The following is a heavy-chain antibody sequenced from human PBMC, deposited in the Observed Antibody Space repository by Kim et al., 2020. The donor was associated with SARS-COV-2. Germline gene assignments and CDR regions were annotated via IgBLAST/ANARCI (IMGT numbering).Heavy chain of an antibody. CDR3: AGNLVEDTDLGP. CDR2: ISYEGSTQ. J-gene: IGHJ5*02. Sequence: GGSLRLSCAASGLTFSSHVMHWVRQAPGKGLEWVALISYEGSTQKYTDSVKGRFTVSRDNSKNKLFLQMNSLRPEDTAVYYCAGNLVEDTDLGPWGQGTLVTVSS. V-gene: IGHV3-30*03. CDR1: GLTFSSHV. D-gene: IGHD3-16*01.